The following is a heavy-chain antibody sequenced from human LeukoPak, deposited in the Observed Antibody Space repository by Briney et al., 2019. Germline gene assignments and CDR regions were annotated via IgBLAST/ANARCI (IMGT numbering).Heavy chain of an antibody. D-gene: IGHD6-13*01. CDR2: IRVDGGNK. CDR1: GFTFSGYG. J-gene: IGHJ4*02. CDR3: AKAGYSTSWYYLDF. Sequence: GGSLRLSCAASGFTFSGYGMRWVRQAPGKGLEWVAFIRVDGGNKFYGDSVKGRFTISRDNSKDTLYLQMNSLSAEDTAVYFCAKAGYSTSWYYLDFWGQGTLVTVSS. V-gene: IGHV3-30*02.